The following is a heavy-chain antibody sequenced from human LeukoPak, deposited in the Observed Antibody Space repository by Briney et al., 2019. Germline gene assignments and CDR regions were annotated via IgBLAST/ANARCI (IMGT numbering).Heavy chain of an antibody. J-gene: IGHJ4*02. V-gene: IGHV3-30-3*01. CDR2: ISYRGNNA. Sequence: PGRSLRLSCPASGFTFSNYAMYWVRQAPGKGLEWVAVISYRGNNAYYADSMEGRFTVSRDNSKNTLYLQINSLRAEDTAMYYCSRGPNSSHRDMGGGFDYWGQGTLVTVSS. CDR1: GFTFSNYA. CDR3: SRGPNSSHRDMGGGFDY. D-gene: IGHD6-13*01.